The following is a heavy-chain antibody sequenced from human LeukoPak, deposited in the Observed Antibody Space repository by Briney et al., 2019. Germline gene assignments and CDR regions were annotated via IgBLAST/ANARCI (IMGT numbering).Heavy chain of an antibody. CDR3: ACRAAIVVVTAIPRNKSGMDV. CDR2: IYSGGST. D-gene: IGHD2-21*02. V-gene: IGHV3-66*01. J-gene: IGHJ6*02. Sequence: PGGSLRLSCAASGFTFSSYAMSWVRQAPGKGLEWVSVIYSGGSTYCADSVKGRSTISRDNSKNTLYLQMNSLRAEDTAVYYCACRAAIVVVTAIPRNKSGMDVWGQGTTVTVSS. CDR1: GFTFSSYA.